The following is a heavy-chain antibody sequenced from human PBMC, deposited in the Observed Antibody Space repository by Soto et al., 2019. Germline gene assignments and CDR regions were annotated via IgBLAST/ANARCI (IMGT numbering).Heavy chain of an antibody. CDR3: AREYGNWFDP. CDR1: GFTFSSYS. Sequence: PGGSQRLSCAASGFTFSSYSMNWVRQAPGKGLEWVSKISSSSSTIYYADTVKGRFTISRDNAKNSLYLQMNSLRAEDTAVYYCAREYGNWFDPWGQGTLVTVSS. CDR2: ISSSSSTI. D-gene: IGHD4-17*01. V-gene: IGHV3-48*01. J-gene: IGHJ5*02.